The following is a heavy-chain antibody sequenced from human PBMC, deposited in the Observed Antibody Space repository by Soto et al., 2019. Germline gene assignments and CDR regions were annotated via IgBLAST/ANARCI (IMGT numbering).Heavy chain of an antibody. D-gene: IGHD3-10*01. V-gene: IGHV4-59*01. J-gene: IGHJ4*02. CDR1: GGSTSSYY. CDR2: IYYSGST. CDR3: ARAPRGNYGYPSYFDY. Sequence: SETLSLTCTVSGGSTSSYYWSWIRQPPGKGLEWIGYIYYSGSTNYNPSLKSRVTISVDTSKNQFSLKLSSVTAADTAVYYCARAPRGNYGYPSYFDYWGQGTLDTVSS.